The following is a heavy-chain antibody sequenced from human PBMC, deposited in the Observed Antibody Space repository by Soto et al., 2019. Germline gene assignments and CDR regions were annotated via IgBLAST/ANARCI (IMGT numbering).Heavy chain of an antibody. D-gene: IGHD3-10*01. V-gene: IGHV4-31*11. Sequence: SETLSLTCAVYGGSFSGYYWSWTRQHPGKGLEWIGYIYYSGSTYYNPSLKSRVTISVDTSKNQFSLKLSSVTAADTAVYYCARDGSRRLRTGDADDAFDIWGQGTMVTVSS. J-gene: IGHJ3*02. CDR3: ARDGSRRLRTGDADDAFDI. CDR1: GGSFSGYY. CDR2: IYYSGST.